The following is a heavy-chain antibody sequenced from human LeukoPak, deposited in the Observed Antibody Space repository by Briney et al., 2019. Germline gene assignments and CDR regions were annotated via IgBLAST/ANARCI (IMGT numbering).Heavy chain of an antibody. J-gene: IGHJ4*02. CDR1: GYSFTNSL. V-gene: IGHV5-51*01. Sequence: GESLKISCKGSGYSFTNSLIGWVRQMPVKGLEWMGIIYPGDSDTRYSPSFQGQVTISADKSISTAYLQWSSLKASDTAMYYCARLSAARSFDYWGQGTLVTVSS. D-gene: IGHD6-6*01. CDR3: ARLSAARSFDY. CDR2: IYPGDSDT.